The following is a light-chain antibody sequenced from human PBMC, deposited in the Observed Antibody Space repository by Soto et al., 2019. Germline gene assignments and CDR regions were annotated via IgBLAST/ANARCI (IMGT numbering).Light chain of an antibody. V-gene: IGKV3-20*01. CDR1: QSISSSF. J-gene: IGKJ2*01. CDR2: GAS. CDR3: QLYGSSLVT. Sequence: VMTPSPGTLSLSPGERAALSCRASQSISSSFLTWYQHKPGQAPRLLIHGASSRATGIPDRFSGSGSGTDFTLTISRLDPEDFAVYYCQLYGSSLVTFGQGTKVDIK.